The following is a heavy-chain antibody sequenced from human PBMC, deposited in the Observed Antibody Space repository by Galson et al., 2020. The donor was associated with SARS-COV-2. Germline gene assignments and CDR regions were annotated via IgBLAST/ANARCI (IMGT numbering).Heavy chain of an antibody. V-gene: IGHV3-30*18. Sequence: GGSLRLSCAASGFTFSSYGMHWVRQAPGKGLEWVAVISYDGSNKYYADSVKGRFTISRDNSKNTLYLQMNSLRAEDTAVYYCAKYATVTRGFFDYWGQGTLVTVSS. CDR2: ISYDGSNK. CDR3: AKYATVTRGFFDY. D-gene: IGHD4-17*01. J-gene: IGHJ4*02. CDR1: GFTFSSYG.